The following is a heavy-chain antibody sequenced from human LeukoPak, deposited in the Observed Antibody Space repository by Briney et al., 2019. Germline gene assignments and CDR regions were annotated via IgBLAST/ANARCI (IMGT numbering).Heavy chain of an antibody. J-gene: IGHJ4*02. V-gene: IGHV3-74*01. CDR2: INSDGTRT. CDR1: GFTFGSFW. CDR3: ARGYGDIDY. D-gene: IGHD4-17*01. Sequence: SGGSLRLSCAASGFTFGSFWMHWVRQAPGKGLVWVSRINSDGTRTSYADSVKGRFTISRDNAKNTLYLQMDSLRAEDTAVYYCARGYGDIDYWGQGTLVTVSS.